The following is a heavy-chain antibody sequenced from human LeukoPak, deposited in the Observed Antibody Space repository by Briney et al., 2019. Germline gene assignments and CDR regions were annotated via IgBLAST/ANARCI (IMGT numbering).Heavy chain of an antibody. CDR1: GGSFSGYY. J-gene: IGHJ4*02. D-gene: IGHD2-2*01. V-gene: IGHV4-34*01. CDR2: INPSGST. CDR3: ARTRTSCLDY. Sequence: SETLSLTCAVYGGSFSGYYWSWIRQPPGKGLEWIGEINPSGSTNYNPSLKSRVTISVDTSKNQFSLKLSFVTAADTAVYYCARTRTSCLDYWGQGTLVTVSS.